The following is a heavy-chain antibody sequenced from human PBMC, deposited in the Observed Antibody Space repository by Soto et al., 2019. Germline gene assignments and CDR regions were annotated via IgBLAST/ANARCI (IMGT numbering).Heavy chain of an antibody. CDR2: IYYSGST. CDR3: ARRGIAVAGYWYFDL. CDR1: GGSISSSSYY. J-gene: IGHJ2*01. V-gene: IGHV4-39*01. D-gene: IGHD6-19*01. Sequence: SETLSLTCTDSGGSISSSSYYWGWIRQAPGKGLEWIGSIYYSGSTYYNPSLKSRVTISVDTSKNQFSLKLSSVTAADTAVYYCARRGIAVAGYWYFDLWGRGTLVTVSS.